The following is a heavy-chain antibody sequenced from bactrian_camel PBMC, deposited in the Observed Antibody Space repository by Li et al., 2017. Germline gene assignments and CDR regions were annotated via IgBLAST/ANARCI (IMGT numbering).Heavy chain of an antibody. CDR2: IYSDGKNI. Sequence: HVQLVESGGGLVQPGGSLSLSCTASGLSFSLHYMTWVRQAPGKGLEWVSIIYSDGKNIYYADSVKGRYTISVDYVEERLYLQMTNLKGEDTAVYYCAAGPDVGRERRMTAMQLQAFHRNNYWGQGTQVTVS. D-gene: IGHD1*01. V-gene: IGHV3-2*01. J-gene: IGHJ4*01. CDR1: GLSFSLHY. CDR3: AAGPDVGRERRMTAMQLQAFHRNNY.